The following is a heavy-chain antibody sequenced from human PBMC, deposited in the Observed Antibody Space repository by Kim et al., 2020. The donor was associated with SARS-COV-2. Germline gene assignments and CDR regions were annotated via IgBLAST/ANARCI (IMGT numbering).Heavy chain of an antibody. V-gene: IGHV3-30*01. J-gene: IGHJ4*02. D-gene: IGHD2-15*01. CDR2: NK. CDR3: ARGTDGSFGY. Sequence: NKDYAGSVKGRVTVCGDKSKNPLYLQMNSLRAEDTAVYYCARGTDGSFGYWGQGTLVTVSS.